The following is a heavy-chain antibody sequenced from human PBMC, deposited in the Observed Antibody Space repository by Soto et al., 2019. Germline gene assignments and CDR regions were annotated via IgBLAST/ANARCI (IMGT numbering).Heavy chain of an antibody. V-gene: IGHV3-11*04. CDR1: GFTFCDYY. J-gene: IGHJ6*02. Sequence: PGGSLRLSCAASGFTFCDYYMNWVRQAPGKGLEWVSSISSGSTVYYADSVKGRFTISRDNAKNSLYLQMNSLRAEDTAVYYCARDRRITIFGDYYYYYDMDVWGQGTTVTVSS. CDR3: ARDRRITIFGDYYYYYDMDV. D-gene: IGHD3-3*01. CDR2: ISSGSTV.